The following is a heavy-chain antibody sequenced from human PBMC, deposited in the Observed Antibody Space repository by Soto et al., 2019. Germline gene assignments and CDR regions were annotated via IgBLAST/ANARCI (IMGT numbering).Heavy chain of an antibody. J-gene: IGHJ6*01. D-gene: IGHD6-13*01. Sequence: ASVKVSCKASGYTFTSYAMHWVRQAPGQRLEWMGWINAGNGNTKYSQKFQGRVTITRDTSASTAYMELSSLRSEDTAVYYCARVTAADGAYYYYSGMDVWGEGNTVTVS. CDR2: INAGNGNT. CDR3: ARVTAADGAYYYYSGMDV. CDR1: GYTFTSYA. V-gene: IGHV1-3*01.